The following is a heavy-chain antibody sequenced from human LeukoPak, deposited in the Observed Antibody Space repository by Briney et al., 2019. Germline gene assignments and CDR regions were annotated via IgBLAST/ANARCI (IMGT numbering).Heavy chain of an antibody. J-gene: IGHJ6*02. CDR1: GFTVSSNY. CDR3: ARPRPGGYYYYGMDV. V-gene: IGHV3-21*01. CDR2: ISSSSTNI. Sequence: GGSLRLSCAASGFTVSSNYMSWVRQAPGKGLEWVSSISSSSTNIFYADSVQGRFIISRDNAKNSLFLQMNSLRAEDTAVYYCARPRPGGYYYYGMDVWGQGTTVTVSS. D-gene: IGHD3-10*01.